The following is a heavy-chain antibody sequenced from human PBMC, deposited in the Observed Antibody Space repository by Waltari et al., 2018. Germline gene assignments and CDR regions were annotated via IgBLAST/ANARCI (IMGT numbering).Heavy chain of an antibody. V-gene: IGHV1-69*10. CDR3: ARGEVAVGPERSSYWHFDL. J-gene: IGHJ2*01. CDR2: MIPVAITK. D-gene: IGHD6-6*01. Sequence: VQLVQSGDEVKKPGSSVKLSCKASGDTFRSFAISWVRQAPGHSLEWMGGMIPVAITKNDAQKFQGRVTMTADRFTSTAYLELTNLTSEDTAVYYCARGEVAVGPERSSYWHFDLWGRGTLVTVSS. CDR1: GDTFRSFA.